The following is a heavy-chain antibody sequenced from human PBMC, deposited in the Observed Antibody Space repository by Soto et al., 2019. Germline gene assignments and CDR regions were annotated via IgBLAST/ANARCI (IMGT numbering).Heavy chain of an antibody. J-gene: IGHJ5*01. V-gene: IGHV2-5*02. CDR1: GFSFSINGVA. Sequence: QITLKESGPTLVKPTQTLTLTCTFSGFSFSINGVAVGWIRQPPGQALEWLALIYWDDDQRYNPSLKNRLTLTKHTSRNQLVLTMTNMDPVDTATYYCAHKRDVSRGFKSWGQGTLVTVSS. CDR3: AHKRDVSRGFKS. CDR2: IYWDDDQ.